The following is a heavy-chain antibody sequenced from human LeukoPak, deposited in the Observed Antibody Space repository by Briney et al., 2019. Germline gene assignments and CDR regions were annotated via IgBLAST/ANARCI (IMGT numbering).Heavy chain of an antibody. CDR2: VNPKSGGT. V-gene: IGHV1-2*02. D-gene: IGHD2-2*02. CDR3: ARNSLPAPAIEDYYYYMDV. J-gene: IGHJ6*03. CDR1: GYTFTGYF. Sequence: ASVKGSCKASGYTFTGYFVHWGRQAPGQGLEWMGWVNPKSGGTNYAQNFQGRVTTTRDTSISTAYMELRRLRYDDTAVYYCARNSLPAPAIEDYYYYMDVWGKGTTATVSS.